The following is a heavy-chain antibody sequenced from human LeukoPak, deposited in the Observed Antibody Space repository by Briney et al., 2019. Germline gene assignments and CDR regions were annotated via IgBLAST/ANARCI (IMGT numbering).Heavy chain of an antibody. D-gene: IGHD3-10*01. CDR2: MNPSHGST. CDR3: ARDRYGSYYFDY. CDR1: GYTFTNYY. V-gene: IGHV1-46*01. Sequence: ASVRVSCKASGYTFTNYYMHWVRQAPGQGLEWMGMMNPSHGSTSYVQMLQGRVTMTRDPSTSTVYMELSSLTSDDTAVYYCARDRYGSYYFDYWGQGTLVTVSS. J-gene: IGHJ4*02.